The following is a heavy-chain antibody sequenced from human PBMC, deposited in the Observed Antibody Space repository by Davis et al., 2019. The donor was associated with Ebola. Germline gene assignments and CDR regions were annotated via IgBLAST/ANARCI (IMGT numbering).Heavy chain of an antibody. J-gene: IGHJ4*02. CDR3: ARGGGTYSYRY. CDR1: GYTSISHG. V-gene: IGHV1-18*01. D-gene: IGHD1-26*01. CDR2: INVYNGNT. Sequence: ASVKVSCKASGYTSISHGISWVRQAPGQGLEWMGWINVYNGNTNYAQKLQGRVTMTTDTSTSTAYMELRSLRSDDAAIYYCARGGGTYSYRYWGQGTLVTVSS.